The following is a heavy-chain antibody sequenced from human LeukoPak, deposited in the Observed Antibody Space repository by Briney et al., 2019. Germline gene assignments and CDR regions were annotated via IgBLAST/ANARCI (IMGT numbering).Heavy chain of an antibody. Sequence: GGSLRLSCAASGFTFSSYSMNWVRLAPGKGLEWVSSISSSSSYIYYADSVKGRFTISRDNAKNSLYLQMNSLRAEDTAVYYCARGYYDSSGYYPLWGQGTLVTVSS. CDR1: GFTFSSYS. CDR2: ISSSSSYI. V-gene: IGHV3-21*01. J-gene: IGHJ4*02. CDR3: ARGYYDSSGYYPL. D-gene: IGHD3-22*01.